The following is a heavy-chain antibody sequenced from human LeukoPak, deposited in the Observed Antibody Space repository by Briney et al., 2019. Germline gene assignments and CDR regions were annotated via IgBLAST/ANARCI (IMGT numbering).Heavy chain of an antibody. Sequence: SETLSLTCTVSSGSMNGGGHFWTWIRQHPGGGLEWIGYIWNSGTSYYKPSLQSRVVISADPSRSQFSLTLNSLTAADTAVYYCVRYYCGTSNCPGVNFWGQGTLVTVSP. V-gene: IGHV4-31*03. D-gene: IGHD3-10*01. CDR1: SGSMNGGGHF. J-gene: IGHJ4*02. CDR2: IWNSGTS. CDR3: VRYYCGTSNCPGVNF.